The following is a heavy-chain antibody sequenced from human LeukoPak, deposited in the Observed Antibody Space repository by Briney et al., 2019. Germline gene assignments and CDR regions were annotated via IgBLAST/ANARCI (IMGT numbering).Heavy chain of an antibody. CDR3: ARRITMVRGGSWFDP. D-gene: IGHD3-10*01. CDR1: GYTFTIYD. CDR2: MNPNSGNT. V-gene: IGHV1-8*01. J-gene: IGHJ5*02. Sequence: ASVKVSCKASGYTFTIYDINWVRQATGQGLEWMGWMNPNSGNTGYAQKFQGRVTMTRNTSISTAYMELSSLRSEDTAVYYCARRITMVRGGSWFDPWGQGTLVTVSS.